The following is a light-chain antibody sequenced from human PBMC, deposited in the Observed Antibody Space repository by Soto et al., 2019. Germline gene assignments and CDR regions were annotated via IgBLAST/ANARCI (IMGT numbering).Light chain of an antibody. CDR2: EVT. Sequence: QSVLTQPPSSSGSPGQSVAISYTGTSGDVGGYNYVSWYQQYPGRAPKLMIYEVTKRPSGVPDRFSGSKSGNTASLTVSGLQAKNEADYYCSSYAASNNFYFVFGGGTKLTVL. CDR1: SGDVGGYNY. CDR3: SSYAASNNFYFV. V-gene: IGLV2-8*01. J-gene: IGLJ3*02.